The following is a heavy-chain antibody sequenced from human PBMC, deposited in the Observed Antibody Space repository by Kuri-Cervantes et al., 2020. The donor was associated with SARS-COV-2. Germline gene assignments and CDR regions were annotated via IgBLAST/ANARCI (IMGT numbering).Heavy chain of an antibody. D-gene: IGHD6-13*01. CDR3: AQGSGYRFDS. J-gene: IGHJ4*02. Sequence: GGSLRLSCAASGFAFGTYWMTWVRQAPGRGLEWVSTITANGLGTFHADSVKGRFAISRDNSKDTVYLEMNFLRVEDTAVYYCAQGSGYRFDSWGRGTLVTVSS. V-gene: IGHV3-23*01. CDR2: ITANGLGT. CDR1: GFAFGTYW.